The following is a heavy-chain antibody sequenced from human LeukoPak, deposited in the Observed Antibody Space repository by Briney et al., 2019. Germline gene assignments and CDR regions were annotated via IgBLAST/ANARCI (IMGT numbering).Heavy chain of an antibody. V-gene: IGHV4-38-2*02. D-gene: IGHD2-2*01. CDR2: IYHSGST. CDR1: GYSISSGYY. J-gene: IGHJ5*02. CDR3: ARFSSSTSTPFGP. Sequence: SETLSLTCTVSGYSISSGYYWGWIRQPPGKGLEWIGSIYHSGSTYYNPSLKSRVTISVDTSKNQFSLKLSSVTAADPAVYYCARFSSSTSTPFGPWGQGTLVTVSS.